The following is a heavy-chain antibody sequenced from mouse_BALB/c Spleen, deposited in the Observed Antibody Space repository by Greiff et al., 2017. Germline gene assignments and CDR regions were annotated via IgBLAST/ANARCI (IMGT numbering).Heavy chain of an antibody. J-gene: IGHJ2*01. Sequence: QVQLQQSGAELVKPGASVKLSCKASGYTFTSYYMYWVKQRPGQGLEWIGEINPSNGGTNFNEKFKSKATLTVDKSSSTEYMQLSSLTSEDAAVYYGRRWGYGNYFDDWGEGTTLTVSS. CDR3: RRWGYGNYFDD. CDR1: GYTFTSYY. V-gene: IGHV1S81*02. CDR2: INPSNGGT. D-gene: IGHD2-10*02.